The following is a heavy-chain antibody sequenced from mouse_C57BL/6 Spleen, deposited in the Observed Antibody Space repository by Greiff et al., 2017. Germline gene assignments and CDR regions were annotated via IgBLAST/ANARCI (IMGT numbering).Heavy chain of an antibody. CDR3: ARGATVVATHYAMDY. CDR2: IDPNSGGT. J-gene: IGHJ4*01. CDR1: GYTFTSYW. V-gene: IGHV1-72*01. Sequence: QVQLKQPGAELVKPGASVKLSCKASGYTFTSYWMHWVKQRPGRGLEWIGRIDPNSGGTKYNEKFKSKATLTVDKPSSTAYMQLSSLTSEDSAVYYCARGATVVATHYAMDYWGQGTSVTVSS. D-gene: IGHD1-1*01.